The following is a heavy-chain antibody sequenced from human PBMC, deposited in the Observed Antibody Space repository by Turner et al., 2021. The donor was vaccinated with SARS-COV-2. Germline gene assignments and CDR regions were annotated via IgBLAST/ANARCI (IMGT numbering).Heavy chain of an antibody. J-gene: IGHJ4*02. CDR1: RFPFSSYG. CDR2: ISYDGSNK. D-gene: IGHD3-10*01. Sequence: QVQLVASGGGVVQPGRSLRLSCAASRFPFSSYGMHWVRQAPGKGLEWVAVISYDGSNKYYADSVKGRFTISRDNSKNTLYLQMNSLRAEDTAVYYCAKDGAPFLLYFGEPTFYFDYWGQGTLVTVSS. V-gene: IGHV3-30*18. CDR3: AKDGAPFLLYFGEPTFYFDY.